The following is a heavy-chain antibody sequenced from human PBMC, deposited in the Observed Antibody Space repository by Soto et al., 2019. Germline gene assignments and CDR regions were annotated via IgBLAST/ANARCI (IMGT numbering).Heavy chain of an antibody. V-gene: IGHV3-23*01. CDR2: ISGSGGST. CDR1: GFTFSSYA. Sequence: GGSLRLSCAASGFTFSSYAMSWVRQAPGKGLEWVSAISGSGGSTYYADSVKGRFTISRDNSKNTLYLQMNSLRAEDTAVYYCAKDLGYCSGGSCYSDAFDIWGQGTMVTVSS. J-gene: IGHJ3*02. D-gene: IGHD2-15*01. CDR3: AKDLGYCSGGSCYSDAFDI.